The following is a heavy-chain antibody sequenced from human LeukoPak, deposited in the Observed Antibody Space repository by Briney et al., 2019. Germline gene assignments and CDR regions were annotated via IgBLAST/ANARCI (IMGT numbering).Heavy chain of an antibody. J-gene: IGHJ4*02. Sequence: ASVKVSCKASGYTFTSYAMHWVRQAPGQRLEWMGWINAGNGNTKYLQKFQGRVTITRDTSASTAYMELSRLRSEDTAVYYCARDLPNFDYWGQGTLVTVSS. CDR1: GYTFTSYA. CDR2: INAGNGNT. V-gene: IGHV1-3*01. CDR3: ARDLPNFDY.